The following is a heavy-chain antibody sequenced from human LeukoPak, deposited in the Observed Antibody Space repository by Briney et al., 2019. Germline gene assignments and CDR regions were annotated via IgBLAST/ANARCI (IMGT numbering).Heavy chain of an antibody. CDR3: ARASPHCSGGSCYPTYYYYMDV. Sequence: KPGGSLRLSCAVSGFTFSDYYMSWIRQAPGKGLEWVSYISSGGSTISHADSVKGRFTISRDNAENSLYLQMNSLRAEDTAVYYGARASPHCSGGSCYPTYYYYMDVWGKGTTVSVSS. J-gene: IGHJ6*03. V-gene: IGHV3-11*01. CDR2: ISSGGSTI. CDR1: GFTFSDYY. D-gene: IGHD2-15*01.